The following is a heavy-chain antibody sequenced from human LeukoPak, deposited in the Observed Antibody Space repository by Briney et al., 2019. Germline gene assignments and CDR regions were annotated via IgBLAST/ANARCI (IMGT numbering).Heavy chain of an antibody. CDR1: GYTFTSYY. V-gene: IGHV1-46*01. CDR3: ARKAHSSSWYPDAFDI. D-gene: IGHD6-13*01. J-gene: IGHJ3*02. Sequence: ASVKVSCKASGYTFTSYYMHWVRQAPGQGLEWMGIINPSGGSTSYAQKFQGRVTMARDTSTSTVYMELSSLRSEDTAVYYCARKAHSSSWYPDAFDIWGQGTMVTVSS. CDR2: INPSGGST.